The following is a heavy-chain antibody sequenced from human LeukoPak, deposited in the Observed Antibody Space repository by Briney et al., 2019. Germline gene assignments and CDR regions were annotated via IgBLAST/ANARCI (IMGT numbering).Heavy chain of an antibody. CDR1: GFTFSSYS. D-gene: IGHD5-12*01. J-gene: IGHJ4*02. CDR2: ISSSSSYI. V-gene: IGHV3-21*01. Sequence: GGSLRLSCAASGFTFSSYSMNWVRQAPGKGLEWVSSISSSSSYIYYADSVKGRFTISRDNAKNSLYLQMNSLRAEDTAVYYCARDPVATITPFDYWVQGTLVTVSS. CDR3: ARDPVATITPFDY.